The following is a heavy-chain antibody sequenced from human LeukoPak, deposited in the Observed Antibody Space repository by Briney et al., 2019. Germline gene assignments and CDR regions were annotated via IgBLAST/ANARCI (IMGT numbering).Heavy chain of an antibody. CDR3: AMTPGYSYGVDAFDI. CDR1: GGSISSSSYY. Sequence: PSETLSLTCTVSGGSISSSSYYWGWIRQPPEKGLEWIGSIYYSGGTYYNPSLKGRVTISVDTSKNQFSLKLSSVTAADTAVYYCAMTPGYSYGVDAFDIWGQGTMVTVSS. CDR2: IYYSGGT. J-gene: IGHJ3*02. V-gene: IGHV4-39*07. D-gene: IGHD5-18*01.